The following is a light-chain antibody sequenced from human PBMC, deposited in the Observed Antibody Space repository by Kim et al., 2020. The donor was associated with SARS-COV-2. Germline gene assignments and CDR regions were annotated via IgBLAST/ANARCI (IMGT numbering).Light chain of an antibody. V-gene: IGLV3-19*01. CDR1: SVRSYY. CDR3: NSRDSNDNVV. J-gene: IGLJ2*01. Sequence: VDWGQTVRNTCQGDSVRSYYATWYQRKPGQAPILVIYGKNNRPSGIPDRFSGSTSGNTASLTITGTQAGDDADYYCNSRDSNDNVVFGGGTKVTVL. CDR2: GKN.